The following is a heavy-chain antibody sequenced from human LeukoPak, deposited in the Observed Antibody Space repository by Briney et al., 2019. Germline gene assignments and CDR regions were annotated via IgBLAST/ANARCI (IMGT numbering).Heavy chain of an antibody. J-gene: IGHJ4*02. CDR3: ARGEYSSSLIPFDY. CDR2: IYYSGST. V-gene: IGHV4-39*07. CDR1: GGSISSSSYY. D-gene: IGHD6-6*01. Sequence: SETLSLTCTVSGGSISSSSYYWGWIRQPPGKGLEWIGSIYYSGSTYYNPSLRSRVTISVDTSKNQFSLKLSSVTAADTAVYYCARGEYSSSLIPFDYWGQGTLVTVSS.